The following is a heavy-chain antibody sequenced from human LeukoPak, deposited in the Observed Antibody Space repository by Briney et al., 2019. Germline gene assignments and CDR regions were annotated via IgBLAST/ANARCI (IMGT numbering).Heavy chain of an antibody. Sequence: SETLSLTCAVYGGSFSGYYWSWIRQPPWKGLVWIGEINHSGSTNYNPSLKSRVTISVDTSKNQFSLKLSSVTAADTAVYYCASNDSSGNDAFDIWGQGTMVTVSS. V-gene: IGHV4-34*01. CDR3: ASNDSSGNDAFDI. J-gene: IGHJ3*02. D-gene: IGHD3-22*01. CDR1: GGSFSGYY. CDR2: INHSGST.